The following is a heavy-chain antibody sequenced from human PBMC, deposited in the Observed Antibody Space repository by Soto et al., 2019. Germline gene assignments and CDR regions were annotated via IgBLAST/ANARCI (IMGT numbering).Heavy chain of an antibody. CDR3: AGGVGVTRPAHYYYYYMDV. Sequence: ASVKVSCKASGYTFTGYYMHWVRQAPGQGLEWMGWINPNSGGTNYAQKFQGWVTMTRDTSISTAYMELSRLRSDDTAGNSGAGGVGVTRPAHYYYYYMDVWGKGTTVTVSS. CDR2: INPNSGGT. V-gene: IGHV1-2*04. J-gene: IGHJ6*03. CDR1: GYTFTGYY. D-gene: IGHD3-16*01.